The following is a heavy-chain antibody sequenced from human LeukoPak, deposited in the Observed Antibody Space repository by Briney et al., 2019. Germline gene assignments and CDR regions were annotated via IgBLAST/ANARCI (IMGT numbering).Heavy chain of an antibody. Sequence: GGSLRLSCADSGFTFSSYAMSWVRQAPGKGREWVSAISGSGGSTYYADSVKGRCTISRDNFKNTLYLQMNSPRAEDTAVYYCAKAGTPMIVGTHAFDIWGQGTMVTVSS. V-gene: IGHV3-23*01. CDR3: AKAGTPMIVGTHAFDI. J-gene: IGHJ3*02. D-gene: IGHD3-22*01. CDR1: GFTFSSYA. CDR2: ISGSGGST.